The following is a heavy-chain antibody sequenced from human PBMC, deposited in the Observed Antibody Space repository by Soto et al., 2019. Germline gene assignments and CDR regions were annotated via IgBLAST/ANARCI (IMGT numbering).Heavy chain of an antibody. CDR1: GGSITSYY. CDR2: IHYSGST. J-gene: IGHJ4*02. Sequence: SETLSLTCTVSGGSITSYYWSWIRQPPGKRLELIGYIHYSGSTNYNPSLKSRVTISVDTSKNQFSLNLSSVTAADTAVYYCAREGKQGGFDYWGQGTLVTVSS. V-gene: IGHV4-59*01. CDR3: AREGKQGGFDY. D-gene: IGHD3-16*01.